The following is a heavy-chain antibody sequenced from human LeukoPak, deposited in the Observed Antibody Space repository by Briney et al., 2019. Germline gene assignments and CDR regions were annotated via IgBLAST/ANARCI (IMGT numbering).Heavy chain of an antibody. CDR2: MNPNSGNT. D-gene: IGHD6-13*01. J-gene: IGHJ4*02. Sequence: PVASVKVSCKASGYSFTSYDINWVRQATGQGLEWMGWMNPNSGNTGHAQKFQGRVTMTRDTSISTAYMELSSLRSDDTAVYYCARRLAAAGYLPDYWGPGTLVTVSS. CDR3: ARRLAAAGYLPDY. V-gene: IGHV1-8*01. CDR1: GYSFTSYD.